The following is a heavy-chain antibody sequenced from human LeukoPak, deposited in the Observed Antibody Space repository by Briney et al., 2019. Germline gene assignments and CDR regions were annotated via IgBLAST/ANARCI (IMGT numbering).Heavy chain of an antibody. Sequence: SVKVSCKASGGTFSGYAISWVRQAPGQGLEWMGRIIPILGIANYAQRFQGRVTITADKSTSTAYMELRSLRSDDTALYYCARDLNCSGGSCHSGYWFDPWGQGTLVTVSS. J-gene: IGHJ5*02. CDR3: ARDLNCSGGSCHSGYWFDP. CDR2: IIPILGIA. CDR1: GGTFSGYA. V-gene: IGHV1-69*04. D-gene: IGHD2-15*01.